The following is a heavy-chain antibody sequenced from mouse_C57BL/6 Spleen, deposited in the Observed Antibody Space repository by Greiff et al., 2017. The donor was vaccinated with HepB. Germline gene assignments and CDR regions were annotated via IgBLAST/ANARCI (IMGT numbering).Heavy chain of an antibody. J-gene: IGHJ4*01. V-gene: IGHV1-53*01. CDR3: ARETDYKDAMDY. D-gene: IGHD2-12*01. CDR2: INPSNGGT. Sequence: VQLQQPGTELVKPGASVKLSCKASGYTFTSYWMHWVKQRPGQGLEWIGNINPSNGGTKYNEKFKSKATLTVDKSSSTAYMQLSSLTSEDSAVYYWARETDYKDAMDYWGQGTSVTVSS. CDR1: GYTFTSYW.